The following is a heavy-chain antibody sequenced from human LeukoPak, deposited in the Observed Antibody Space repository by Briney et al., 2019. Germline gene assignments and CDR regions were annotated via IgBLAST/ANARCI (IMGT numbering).Heavy chain of an antibody. V-gene: IGHV3-53*01. CDR3: AKDGGYGSGSYYPDY. D-gene: IGHD3-10*01. Sequence: GGSMRLSCAASGFAVSSKYITWVRQAPGKGMEWVSVIYSDGSTFFADSVKGRFTMSRDNSKNTLYLQMNSLRAEDTAVYYCAKDGGYGSGSYYPDYWGQGTLVTVSS. J-gene: IGHJ4*02. CDR1: GFAVSSKY. CDR2: IYSDGST.